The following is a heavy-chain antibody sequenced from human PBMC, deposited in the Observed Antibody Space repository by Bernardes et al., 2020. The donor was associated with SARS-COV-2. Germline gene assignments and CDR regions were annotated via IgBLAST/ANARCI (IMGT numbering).Heavy chain of an antibody. J-gene: IGHJ6*02. V-gene: IGHV5-10-1*01. CDR2: IDPRDSYT. D-gene: IGHD4-17*01. Sequence: GEALNLSCRGSGYSFTSYSITWVRQMPGTGLEWMGRIDPRDSYTNYSPSFQGHVTISVDKSINTAYLQWSSLRAADTAMYYCARLMGYGDGPIASLYFYGLDVWGQGTTVTVSS. CDR3: ARLMGYGDGPIASLYFYGLDV. CDR1: GYSFTSYS.